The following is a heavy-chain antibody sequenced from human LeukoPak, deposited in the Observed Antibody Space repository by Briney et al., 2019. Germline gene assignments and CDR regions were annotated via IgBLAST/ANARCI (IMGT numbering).Heavy chain of an antibody. V-gene: IGHV4-59*10. CDR1: GGSFSGYY. D-gene: IGHD1-26*01. Sequence: SETLSLTCAVYGGSFSGYYWSWIRQPPGKGLEWIGRSYTTGSTNYNPSLKSRVTMSLDTSKNQLSLNLSSVTAADTAVYYCARSGGSGFQLDSWGQGTLVTVSS. CDR2: SYTTGST. J-gene: IGHJ4*02. CDR3: ARSGGSGFQLDS.